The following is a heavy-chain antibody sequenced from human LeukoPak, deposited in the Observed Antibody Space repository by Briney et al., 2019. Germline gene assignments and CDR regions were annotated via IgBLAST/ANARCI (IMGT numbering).Heavy chain of an antibody. CDR1: GFTFSSYS. Sequence: GGSLRLSCAASGFTFSSYSMNWVRQAPGKGLEWVSSISSRSSYIYYADSVKGRFTISRDNAKNSLYLQMNSLRAEDMAVYYCASSHDDLFVVPAAMTYWGQGTLVTVSS. CDR2: ISSRSSYI. CDR3: ASSHDDLFVVPAAMTY. D-gene: IGHD2-2*01. J-gene: IGHJ4*02. V-gene: IGHV3-21*01.